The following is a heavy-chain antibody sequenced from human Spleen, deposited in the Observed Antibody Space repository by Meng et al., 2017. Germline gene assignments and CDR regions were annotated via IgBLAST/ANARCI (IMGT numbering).Heavy chain of an antibody. D-gene: IGHD6-13*01. J-gene: IGHJ4*02. V-gene: IGHV4-31*03. CDR1: CGSISSGGYY. CDR3: AHDSSSWSVGAN. Sequence: QGQLQESGPGWVKPSQTLSLTCTGSCGSISSGGYYWSWIRQHPGKGLEWIGYIYYSGSTYYNPSLKSRVTISVDTSKNQFSLKLSSVTAADTAVYYCAHDSSSWSVGANWGQGTLVTVSS. CDR2: IYYSGST.